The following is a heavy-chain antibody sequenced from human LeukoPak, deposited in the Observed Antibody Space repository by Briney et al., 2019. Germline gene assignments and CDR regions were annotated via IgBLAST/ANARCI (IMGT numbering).Heavy chain of an antibody. J-gene: IGHJ4*02. CDR2: ISHDGREI. Sequence: GGSLRLSCAASGFTFSEYTMHWVRQAPSKGLEWVAVISHDGREIYYADSVKGRFTISRDDSMSTMYLQMNSLRAEDKALYYCARGRSDSGAYCYFGSWGQGTPVTVSS. D-gene: IGHD3-22*01. V-gene: IGHV3-30*03. CDR3: ARGRSDSGAYCYFGS. CDR1: GFTFSEYT.